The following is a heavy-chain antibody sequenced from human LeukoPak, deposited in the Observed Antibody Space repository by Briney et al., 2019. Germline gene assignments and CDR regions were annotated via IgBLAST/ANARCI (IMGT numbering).Heavy chain of an antibody. J-gene: IGHJ6*02. CDR3: ARISGSYYEYYYYGMDV. V-gene: IGHV3-21*01. Sequence: GGSLRHSCAASGFTFSSYSMNWVRQAPGKGLEWVSSISSSSSYIYYADSVKGRFTISRDNAKNSLYLQMNSLRAEDTAVYYCARISGSYYEYYYYGMDVWGQGTTVTVSS. CDR1: GFTFSSYS. CDR2: ISSSSSYI. D-gene: IGHD1-26*01.